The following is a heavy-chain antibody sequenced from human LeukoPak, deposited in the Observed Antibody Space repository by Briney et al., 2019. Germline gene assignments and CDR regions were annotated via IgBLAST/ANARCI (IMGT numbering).Heavy chain of an antibody. CDR3: ARDQYGSGGLTYYYDSSGYSYFGY. J-gene: IGHJ4*02. V-gene: IGHV4-39*07. CDR1: GGSISSSSYY. D-gene: IGHD3-22*01. Sequence: SETLSLTCTVSGGSISSSSYYWGWIRQPPGKGLEWIGSIYYSGSTYYNPSLKSRVTISVDTSKNQFSLKLSSVTAADTAVYYCARDQYGSGGLTYYYDSSGYSYFGYWGQGTLVTVSS. CDR2: IYYSGST.